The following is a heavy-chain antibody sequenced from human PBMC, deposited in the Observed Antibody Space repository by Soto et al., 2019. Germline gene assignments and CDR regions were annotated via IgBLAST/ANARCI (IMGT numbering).Heavy chain of an antibody. CDR3: AASYGDYCLDY. Sequence: QVQLQESGPGLVKPSQTLSLTCIVSGDSISSGDYYWSWIRQPPGKGLEWIGYIYYSGSTYHNPSLKRRVPISVDTSKNQFSLRLNSVTAADTAVYYCAASYGDYCLDYWGQGTLVTVSS. V-gene: IGHV4-30-4*01. D-gene: IGHD4-17*01. CDR2: IYYSGST. J-gene: IGHJ4*02. CDR1: GDSISSGDYY.